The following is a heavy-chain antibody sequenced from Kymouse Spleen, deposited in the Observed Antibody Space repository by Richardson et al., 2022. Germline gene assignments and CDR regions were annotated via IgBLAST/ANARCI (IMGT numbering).Heavy chain of an antibody. D-gene: IGHD4-11,IGHD4-11*01. J-gene: IGHJ6*02. V-gene: IGHV5-51*01. CDR2: IYPGDSDT. Sequence: EVQLVQSGAEVKKPGESLKISCKGSGYSFTSYWIGWVRQMPGKGLEWMGIIYPGDSDTRYSPSFQGQVTISADKSISTAYLQWSSLKASDTAMYYCARHDHSNSWTSTTTTVWTSGAKGPRSPSPQ. CDR3: ARHDHSNSWTSTTTTVWTS. CDR1: GYSFTSYW.